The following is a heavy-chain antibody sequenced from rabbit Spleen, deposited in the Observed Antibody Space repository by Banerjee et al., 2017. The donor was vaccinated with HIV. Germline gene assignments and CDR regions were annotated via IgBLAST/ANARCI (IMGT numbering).Heavy chain of an antibody. CDR3: ARETSSGWGIVSFYLAL. J-gene: IGHJ3*01. CDR1: GFSFSNKAV. V-gene: IGHV1S45*01. D-gene: IGHD4-1*01. CDR2: IYTYGSGDT. Sequence: QERLVESGGGLVKPEGSLQLSCTASGFSFSNKAVMCWVRPAPGKGLEWIACIYTYGSGDTYAASWAKGRFTISKTSSTTVTLQMTRLTAADTATYFCARETSSGWGIVSFYLALWGQGTLVTVS.